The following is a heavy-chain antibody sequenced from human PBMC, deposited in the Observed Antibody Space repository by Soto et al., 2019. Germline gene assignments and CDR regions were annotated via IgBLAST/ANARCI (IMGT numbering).Heavy chain of an antibody. CDR2: INPSGGST. J-gene: IGHJ4*02. Sequence: GASVKVSCKASGYTFTSYYMHWVRQAPGQGLEWMGIINPSGGSTSYAQKFQGRVTMTRDTSTSTVYMELSSLRSEDTAVYYCARDRTVYYYDSSGYYDHFDYWGQGTLVTVSS. CDR3: ARDRTVYYYDSSGYYDHFDY. V-gene: IGHV1-46*01. CDR1: GYTFTSYY. D-gene: IGHD3-22*01.